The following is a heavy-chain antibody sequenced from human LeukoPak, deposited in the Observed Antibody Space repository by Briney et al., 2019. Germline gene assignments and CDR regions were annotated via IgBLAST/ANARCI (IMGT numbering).Heavy chain of an antibody. CDR1: GDSVSSRSYY. Sequence: SETLPLTCTVSGDSVSSRSYYWGWIRQPPGKGLEWIGEINHSGSTNYNPSLKSRVTISVDTSKNQFSLKLSSVTAADTAVYYCARGLGVYVWGSYRPGAKFDYWGQGTLVTVSS. J-gene: IGHJ4*02. D-gene: IGHD3-16*02. CDR2: INHSGST. CDR3: ARGLGVYVWGSYRPGAKFDY. V-gene: IGHV4-39*07.